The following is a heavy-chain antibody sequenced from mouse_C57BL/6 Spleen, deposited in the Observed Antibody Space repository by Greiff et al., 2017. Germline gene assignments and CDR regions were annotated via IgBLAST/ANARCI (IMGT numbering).Heavy chain of an antibody. J-gene: IGHJ4*01. Sequence: VQLKESGPELVKPGASVKISCKASGYSFTDYNMNWVKQSNGKSLEWIGVINPNYGTTSYNQKFKGKATLTVDQSSSTAYMQLNSLTSEDSAVYYCARAFYYGSSFWAMDYWGQGTSVTVSS. V-gene: IGHV1-39*01. CDR3: ARAFYYGSSFWAMDY. D-gene: IGHD1-1*01. CDR1: GYSFTDYN. CDR2: INPNYGTT.